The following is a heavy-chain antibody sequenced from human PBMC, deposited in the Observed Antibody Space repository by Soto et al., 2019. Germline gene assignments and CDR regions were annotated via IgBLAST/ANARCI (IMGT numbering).Heavy chain of an antibody. D-gene: IGHD3-3*01. Sequence: EVQLLESGGGLVQPGGSLRLSCAASGFTFSSYAMSWVRQATGKGLEWVSAISGSGGSTYYADSVKGRFTISRDNSKNTLYLQMNSLRAEDTAVYYCAKDMGREWLSFGAFDIWGQGTMVTVSS. CDR3: AKDMGREWLSFGAFDI. J-gene: IGHJ3*02. CDR2: ISGSGGST. V-gene: IGHV3-23*01. CDR1: GFTFSSYA.